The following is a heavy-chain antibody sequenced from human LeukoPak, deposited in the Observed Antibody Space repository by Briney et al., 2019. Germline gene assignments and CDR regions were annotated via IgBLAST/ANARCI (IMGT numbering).Heavy chain of an antibody. CDR2: ISVSGGTT. Sequence: AGGSLRLSCAASGFTFTTYAMSWVRQAPEKGLEWVSGISVSGGTTFYADSVKGRFTTSRDNSKNTLYLQMNSLRAEDTAVYYCAKEYNSGDWGQGTLVTVSS. J-gene: IGHJ4*02. CDR1: GFTFTTYA. D-gene: IGHD1-1*01. V-gene: IGHV3-23*01. CDR3: AKEYNSGD.